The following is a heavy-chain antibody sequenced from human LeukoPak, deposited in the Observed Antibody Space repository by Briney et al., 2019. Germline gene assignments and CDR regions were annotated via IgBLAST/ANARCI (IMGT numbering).Heavy chain of an antibody. Sequence: PSETLSLTCTVSGGSISSSSYYWGWIRQPPGKGLEWIGTIYYSGSTYYNPSLKSRVTISVDTSKNQFSLKLSSVTAADTAVYYCARVVPMYSSDWYDDYWGQGTLVTVSS. CDR1: GGSISSSSYY. CDR2: IYYSGST. J-gene: IGHJ4*02. CDR3: ARVVPMYSSDWYDDY. D-gene: IGHD6-19*01. V-gene: IGHV4-39*01.